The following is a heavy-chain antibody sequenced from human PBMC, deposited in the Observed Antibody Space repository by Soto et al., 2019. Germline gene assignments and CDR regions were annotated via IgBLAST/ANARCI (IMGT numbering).Heavy chain of an antibody. J-gene: IGHJ6*03. CDR3: ARGSIAARLYYYMDV. CDR1: GYTFTSYD. V-gene: IGHV1-8*01. D-gene: IGHD6-6*01. Sequence: ASVKVSCKASGYTFTSYDINWVRQATGQGLEWMGWTNPNSGNTGYAQKFQGRVTMTRNTSISTAYMELSSLRSEDTAVYYCARGSIAARLYYYMDVWGKRTTVTVSS. CDR2: TNPNSGNT.